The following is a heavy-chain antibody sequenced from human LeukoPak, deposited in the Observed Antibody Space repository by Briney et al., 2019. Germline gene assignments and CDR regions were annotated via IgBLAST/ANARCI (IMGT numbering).Heavy chain of an antibody. CDR1: GFIFSSYS. CDR2: ISRDSGTI. D-gene: IGHD3-22*01. Sequence: GGSLRLSCAASGFIFSSYSMNWVRQAPGKGLERVSYISRDSGTIYEADSVKGRFTISRDNARNSLFLQMNSLRAEDTATYYCAREDYYDSSDYPSRGFDYWGQGTLVTVSS. J-gene: IGHJ4*02. V-gene: IGHV3-48*01. CDR3: AREDYYDSSDYPSRGFDY.